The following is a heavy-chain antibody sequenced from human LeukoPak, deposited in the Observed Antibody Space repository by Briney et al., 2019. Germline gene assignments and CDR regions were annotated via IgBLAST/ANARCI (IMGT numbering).Heavy chain of an antibody. CDR2: ISGGGGTT. CDR3: AKVRGIVVLPVSDY. J-gene: IGHJ4*02. V-gene: IGHV3-23*01. D-gene: IGHD2-2*01. Sequence: PGGPLRLSRAASGFTFSNYAMTWVRQAPGKGLEWVSAISGGGGTTYYADSVKDRFTISRDISKNTLYLQMNSLRAGDTAVYYCAKVRGIVVLPVSDYWGQGTLVTVSS. CDR1: GFTFSNYA.